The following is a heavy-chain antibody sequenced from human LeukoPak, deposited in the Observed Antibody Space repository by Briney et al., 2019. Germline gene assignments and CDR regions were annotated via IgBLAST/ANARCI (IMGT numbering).Heavy chain of an antibody. Sequence: GGSLRLSCVASTLNIADYGMSWVRHAPGKGLEWVSGIDWSGEATSYSDSVKGRFTISRDNAKNSLYLQMTSLRAEDAAVYYCARDLSATWYSLGYWGQGTLVTVSS. J-gene: IGHJ4*02. D-gene: IGHD2-21*02. V-gene: IGHV3-20*04. CDR1: TLNIADYG. CDR2: IDWSGEAT. CDR3: ARDLSATWYSLGY.